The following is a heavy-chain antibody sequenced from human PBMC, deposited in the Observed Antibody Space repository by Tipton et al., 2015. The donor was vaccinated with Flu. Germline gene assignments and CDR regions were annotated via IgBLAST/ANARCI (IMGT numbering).Heavy chain of an antibody. CDR2: VYYTGTT. Sequence: TLSLTCIVSADSIGSSTYYWGWIRQPPGKGLEWLGTVYYTGTTYYNPSLRSRVTISIDTSKNQFSLKLSSVTASDTAMYYCARRRGFPAFDIWGQGTMVTVSS. V-gene: IGHV4-39*01. CDR3: ARRRGFPAFDI. CDR1: ADSIGSSTYY. J-gene: IGHJ3*02.